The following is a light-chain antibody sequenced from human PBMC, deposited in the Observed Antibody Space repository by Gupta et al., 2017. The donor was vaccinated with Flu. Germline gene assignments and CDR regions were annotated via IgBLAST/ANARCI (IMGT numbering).Light chain of an antibody. CDR2: EDS. CDR3: QSSDISATWV. V-gene: IGLV3-25*03. J-gene: IGLJ3*02. Sequence: SFELTQPPSVSVSPGQTARLTCSGDALPNQYVYWYQQKPGQAPVLVMFEDSERPSGTPERFSGSSSGTTATLTISAVQAEDEADFYCQSSDISATWVFGGGTKLTVL. CDR1: ALPNQY.